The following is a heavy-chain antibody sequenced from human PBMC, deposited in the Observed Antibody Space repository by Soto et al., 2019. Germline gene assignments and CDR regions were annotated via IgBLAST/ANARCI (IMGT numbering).Heavy chain of an antibody. V-gene: IGHV4-38-2*02. D-gene: IGHD3-22*01. J-gene: IGHJ4*01. CDR1: GYSISSDYS. CDR2: IFHSGST. CDR3: AREPSYDGSGYYYYFDY. Sequence: PSETLSLTCAVSGYSISSDYSWGWIRQPPGKGLEWLGSIFHSGSTYYNPSLKSRVTISLDTSQNHFSLKLSSVTAADTAVYYCAREPSYDGSGYYYYFDYWGHGTLVTVSS.